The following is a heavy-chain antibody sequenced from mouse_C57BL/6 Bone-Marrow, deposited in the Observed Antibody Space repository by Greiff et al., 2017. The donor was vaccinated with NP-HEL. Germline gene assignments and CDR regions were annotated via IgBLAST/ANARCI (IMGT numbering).Heavy chain of an antibody. J-gene: IGHJ4*01. Sequence: EVQLQQSGPGLVKPSQSLSLTCSVSGYSITSGYYWNWIRQFPGNKLEWMGYISYDGNNNYNPSLKNRISITRDTSNNQFFLKMNSVTTEDTATYYCARESLLRFYAMDYWGQGTSVTVSS. CDR2: ISYDGNN. CDR3: ARESLLRFYAMDY. D-gene: IGHD1-1*01. V-gene: IGHV3-6*01. CDR1: GYSITSGYY.